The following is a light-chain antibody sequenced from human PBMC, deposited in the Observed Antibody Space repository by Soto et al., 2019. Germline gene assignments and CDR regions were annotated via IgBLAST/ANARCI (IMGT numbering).Light chain of an antibody. Sequence: QSALTQPPSASGSPGQSVTISCTGTSSDVGGYKYVSWYQQHPDKAPKLMIFEVNKRPSGVPDRFSGSKSGNTASLTVSGLQAEDEEDYYCSSYAGSNNLGVFGTGTKVTVL. CDR2: EVN. J-gene: IGLJ1*01. V-gene: IGLV2-8*01. CDR3: SSYAGSNNLGV. CDR1: SSDVGGYKY.